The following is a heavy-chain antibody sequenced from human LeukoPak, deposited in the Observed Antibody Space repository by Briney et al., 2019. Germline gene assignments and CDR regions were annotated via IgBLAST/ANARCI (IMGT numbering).Heavy chain of an antibody. J-gene: IGHJ5*02. CDR2: IYYSGST. V-gene: IGHV4-31*03. D-gene: IGHD2-15*01. CDR3: ARALRVAATRGVANWFDP. Sequence: SQTLSLTCTVSGGSISSGGYYWSWIPQHPGKGLEWIGYIYYSGSTYYNPSLKSRVTISVDTSKNQFSLKLSSVTAADTAVYYCARALRVAATRGVANWFDPWGQGTLVTVSS. CDR1: GGSISSGGYY.